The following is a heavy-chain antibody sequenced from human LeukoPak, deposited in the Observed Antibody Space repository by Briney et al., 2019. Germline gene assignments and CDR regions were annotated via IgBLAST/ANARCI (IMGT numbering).Heavy chain of an antibody. CDR1: GFTFSSYA. CDR2: ISSSADST. Sequence: GGSLRLSCEASGFTFSSYAMSWVRQAPGKGLAWVSVISSSADSTYYADSVKGRFTISRDNSKNTLYLKMNNLRAEDTAVYYCAKPLEKYTYGGNFDYWGQGLLVTVSS. J-gene: IGHJ4*02. D-gene: IGHD4-23*01. CDR3: AKPLEKYTYGGNFDY. V-gene: IGHV3-23*01.